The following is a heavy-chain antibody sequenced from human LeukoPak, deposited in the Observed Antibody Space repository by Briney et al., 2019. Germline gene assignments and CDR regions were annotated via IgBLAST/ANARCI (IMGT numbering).Heavy chain of an antibody. J-gene: IGHJ4*02. V-gene: IGHV1-18*01. Sequence: ASVKVSCEASGYTFTSYGISWVRQAPGQGLEWMGWISAYNGNTNYAQKFQGRVTMTTDTSTSTAYMELRSLRSDDTAVYYCARQCGSLCPFDYWGQGTLVTVSS. CDR1: GYTFTSYG. D-gene: IGHD1-26*01. CDR2: ISAYNGNT. CDR3: ARQCGSLCPFDY.